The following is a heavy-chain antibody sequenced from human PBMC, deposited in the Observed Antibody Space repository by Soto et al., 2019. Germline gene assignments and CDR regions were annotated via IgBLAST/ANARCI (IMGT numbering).Heavy chain of an antibody. CDR2: ISGGSSYT. CDR1: GFSFGDSY. J-gene: IGHJ4*02. D-gene: IGHD2-21*01. Sequence: QVQLVESGGGLVKPGGSLRLACAASGFSFGDSYMSWVRQAPGKGLEWLSYISGGSSYTNYADSVKGRFTISRDNAKRSLSLEMNSLRADDTAVYYCAKTIVAASGYYFDHWGQGNLVTVSS. V-gene: IGHV3-11*06. CDR3: AKTIVAASGYYFDH.